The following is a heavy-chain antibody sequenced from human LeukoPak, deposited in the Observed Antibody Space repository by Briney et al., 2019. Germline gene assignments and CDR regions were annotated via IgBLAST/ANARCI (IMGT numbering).Heavy chain of an antibody. CDR2: ISGNGIYT. V-gene: IGHV3-23*01. Sequence: TGGSLRLSCAASGFTFSSYAMTWVRQAPGEGLEWVSTISGNGIYTYYADSVKGRFTISRDNSKNTVYLQMNSLRAEDTAVYYCASGATMGDTGSAYWGQGTLVTVSS. CDR3: ASGATMGDTGSAY. CDR1: GFTFSSYA. J-gene: IGHJ4*02. D-gene: IGHD3-10*01.